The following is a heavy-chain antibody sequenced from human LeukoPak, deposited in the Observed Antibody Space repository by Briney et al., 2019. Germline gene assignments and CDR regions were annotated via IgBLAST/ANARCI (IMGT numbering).Heavy chain of an antibody. V-gene: IGHV1-2*02. CDR1: GYTFTGYY. CDR3: ARVRTTVTIYDY. D-gene: IGHD4-17*01. J-gene: IGHJ4*02. CDR2: INPNSGGT. Sequence: ASVKVSCKASGYTFTGYYMRWVRQAPGQGLEWMGWINPNSGGTNYAQKFQGRVTMTRDTSISTAYMELSRLRSDDTAVYYCARVRTTVTIYDYWGQGTLVTVSS.